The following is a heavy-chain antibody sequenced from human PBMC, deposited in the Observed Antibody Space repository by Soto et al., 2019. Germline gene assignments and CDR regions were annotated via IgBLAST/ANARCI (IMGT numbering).Heavy chain of an antibody. CDR2: IIPIFGTA. J-gene: IGHJ5*02. V-gene: IGHV1-69*13. CDR3: ARVSRIAAAVPNWFDP. CDR1: GGTFSSYA. D-gene: IGHD6-13*01. Sequence: GASVKVSCKASGGTFSSYAISWVRQAPGQGLEWMGGIIPIFGTANYAQKFQGRVTITADESTSTAYMELSSLRSEDTAVYYCARVSRIAAAVPNWFDPWGQGTLVTVSS.